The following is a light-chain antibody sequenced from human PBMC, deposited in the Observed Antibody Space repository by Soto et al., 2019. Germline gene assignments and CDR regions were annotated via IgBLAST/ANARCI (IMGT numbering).Light chain of an antibody. Sequence: ESLLMHSPGTLSLSPGERATLSCRASQSVSSSYLAWYQQKPGQAPRLLIYGASSRATGIPDRFSGSGSGTDFTLTISRLEPEDFAVYYCQQYGSSSTFGQGTKVDIK. V-gene: IGKV3-20*01. J-gene: IGKJ1*01. CDR2: GAS. CDR1: QSVSSSY. CDR3: QQYGSSST.